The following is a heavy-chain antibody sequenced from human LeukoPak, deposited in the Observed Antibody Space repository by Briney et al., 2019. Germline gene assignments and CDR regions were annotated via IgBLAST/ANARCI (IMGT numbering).Heavy chain of an antibody. CDR3: ARHGRLLSRATAKFGQGHKGFLFDY. Sequence: SETLPLTCTVSGGSISSYYWSWIRQPAGKGLEWIGRIYTSGSTNYNPSLKSRVTISVDTSKNQFSLKLSSVTAADTAVYYCARHGRLLSRATAKFGQGHKGFLFDYWGQGTLVTVSS. CDR2: IYTSGST. V-gene: IGHV4-4*07. D-gene: IGHD3-16*01. J-gene: IGHJ4*02. CDR1: GGSISSYY.